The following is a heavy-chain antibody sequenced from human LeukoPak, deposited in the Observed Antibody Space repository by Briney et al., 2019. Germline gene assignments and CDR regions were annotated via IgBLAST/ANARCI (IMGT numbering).Heavy chain of an antibody. CDR1: GFTFTNFE. J-gene: IGHJ5*02. CDR2: ISYSGSTT. D-gene: IGHD6-13*01. V-gene: IGHV3-48*03. CDR3: ARAGPLAFDP. Sequence: PGGSLRLSCAASGFTFTNFEMNWVRQAPGKGLEWVSYISYSGSTTSYADSVKGRFTISRDNAKNSLYLQMNSLRAEDTAVYYCARAGPLAFDPWGQGTLVTVSS.